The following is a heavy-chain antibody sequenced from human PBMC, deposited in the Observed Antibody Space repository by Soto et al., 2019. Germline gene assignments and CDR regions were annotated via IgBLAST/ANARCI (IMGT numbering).Heavy chain of an antibody. Sequence: SETLSLTCTVSGGSISSYYWSWIRQPPGKGLEWIGYIYYRGSTNYNPSLKSRGTISVDTSKNQFSLKLRSVTAADTAVYYCARKWNSFGYWGKATLVTLSS. J-gene: IGHJ4*02. V-gene: IGHV4-59*08. CDR2: IYYRGST. CDR3: ARKWNSFGY. D-gene: IGHD2-8*01. CDR1: GGSISSYY.